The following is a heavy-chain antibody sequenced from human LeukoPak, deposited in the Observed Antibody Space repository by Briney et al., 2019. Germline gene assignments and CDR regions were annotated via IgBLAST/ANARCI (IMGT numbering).Heavy chain of an antibody. V-gene: IGHV1-2*02. D-gene: IGHD2-15*01. J-gene: IGHJ4*02. CDR3: ARERGWSHFDY. CDR1: GYTFTDYY. CDR2: INAKNGGA. Sequence: ASVTVSCKASGYTFTDYYIDWVRQAPGQGLEWMGWINAKNGGAKYSQKFQGRVTMTRDTSISTAYMEVSNLRSDDTAMYYCARERGWSHFDYWGQGTLLTVSS.